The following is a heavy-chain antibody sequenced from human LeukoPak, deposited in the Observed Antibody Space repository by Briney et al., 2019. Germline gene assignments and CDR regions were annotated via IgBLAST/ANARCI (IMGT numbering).Heavy chain of an antibody. CDR2: ISAYTGNT. Sequence: ASVKVSCKASGYTFTSYGISWVRQAPGQGLEWMGWISAYTGNTNYAQKLQGRVTMTTDTSTSTAYIELRSLRSGDTAVYYCARDSLPAGTSDQWGQGTLVTVSS. CDR3: ARDSLPAGTSDQ. CDR1: GYTFTSYG. V-gene: IGHV1-18*01. D-gene: IGHD1/OR15-1a*01. J-gene: IGHJ4*02.